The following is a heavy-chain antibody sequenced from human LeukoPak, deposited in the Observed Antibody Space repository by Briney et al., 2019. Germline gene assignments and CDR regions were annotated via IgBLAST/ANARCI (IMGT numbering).Heavy chain of an antibody. V-gene: IGHV1-2*02. J-gene: IGHJ6*03. CDR1: GYTFTGYY. Sequence: ASVKVSCKASGYTFTGYYIHWVRQAPGQGLEWMGWVNPKSGRTNYAQQFQGRVTMTSDTSMNTVYMEMSGLRSDDTAVFYCARVSAALGTRYMDVWGNGTTVTVSS. CDR3: ARVSAALGTRYMDV. CDR2: VNPKSGRT. D-gene: IGHD6-25*01.